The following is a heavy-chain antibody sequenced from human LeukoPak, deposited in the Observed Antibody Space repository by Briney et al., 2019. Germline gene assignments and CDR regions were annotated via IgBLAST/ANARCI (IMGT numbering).Heavy chain of an antibody. V-gene: IGHV1-69*04. Sequence: SVKVSCKASGGTFSSYAMSWVRQAPGQGLEWMGRIIPILGIANYAQKFQGRVTITADKSTSTAYMELSSLRSEDTAVYYCARLVSGWYEEDYWGQRTLVTVSS. CDR2: IIPILGIA. CDR3: ARLVSGWYEEDY. CDR1: GGTFSSYA. D-gene: IGHD6-19*01. J-gene: IGHJ4*02.